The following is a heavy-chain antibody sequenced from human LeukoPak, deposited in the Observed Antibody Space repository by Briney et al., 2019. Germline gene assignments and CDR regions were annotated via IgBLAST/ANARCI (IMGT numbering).Heavy chain of an antibody. V-gene: IGHV4-59*08. CDR1: GGSISSYS. D-gene: IGHD5-12*01. CDR3: ARHGGETIVATVLHAFDI. Sequence: SETLSLTCTVSGGSISSYSRSWIRQPPGKGLEWIGSMLYSGSTNYNPSLKSRVTRSVDGSKNQFSLRPSSVTAADTAVYYCARHGGETIVATVLHAFDIWGQGAMVTVS. J-gene: IGHJ3*02. CDR2: MLYSGST.